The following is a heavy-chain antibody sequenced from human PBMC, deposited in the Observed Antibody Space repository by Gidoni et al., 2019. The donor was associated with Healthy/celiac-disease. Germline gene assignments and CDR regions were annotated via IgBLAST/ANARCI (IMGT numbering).Heavy chain of an antibody. CDR2: ISSSGSTI. V-gene: IGHV3-11*01. Sequence: QVQLVESGVGLVKPGVSLRLSCAASGFTFSDYYLSWIRQAPGKGLEWVSDISSSGSTIYYADSVKGRFTISRDNAKNSLYLQMNSLRAEDTAVYYCARDPDCSSTSCYFDFYYYMDVWGKGTTVTVSS. CDR3: ARDPDCSSTSCYFDFYYYMDV. J-gene: IGHJ6*03. D-gene: IGHD2-2*01. CDR1: GFTFSDYY.